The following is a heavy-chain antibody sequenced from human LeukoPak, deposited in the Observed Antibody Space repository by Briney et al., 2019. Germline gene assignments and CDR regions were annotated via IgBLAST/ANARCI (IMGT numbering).Heavy chain of an antibody. V-gene: IGHV3-66*01. J-gene: IGHJ4*02. D-gene: IGHD2-21*01. Sequence: GGSLRLSCAASGFTVSSNHMSWVHQAPGKGLEWVSVIYSGGSTYYADSVKGRFTISRDNSKNTLYLQMNSLRAEDTAVYYCTRGGGGSFPHYWGQGTLVTVSS. CDR3: TRGGGGSFPHY. CDR2: IYSGGST. CDR1: GFTVSSNH.